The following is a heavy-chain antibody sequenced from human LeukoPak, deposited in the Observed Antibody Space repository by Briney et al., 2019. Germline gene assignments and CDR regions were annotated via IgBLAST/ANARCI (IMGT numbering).Heavy chain of an antibody. CDR1: GYTFTSYD. J-gene: IGHJ5*02. V-gene: IGHV1-8*03. Sequence: ASVKVSCKASGYTFTSYDINWVRQATGQGLYWVGRMSSHSGNAAYAQKFQGRITITRNSSITTAYMELSSLRSEDTAVYYCARGNSADHWGQGTLVTVSS. D-gene: IGHD1-1*01. CDR2: MSSHSGNA. CDR3: ARGNSADH.